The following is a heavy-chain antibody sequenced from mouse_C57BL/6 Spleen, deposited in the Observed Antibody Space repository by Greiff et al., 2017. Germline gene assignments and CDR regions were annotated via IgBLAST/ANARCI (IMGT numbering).Heavy chain of an antibody. J-gene: IGHJ2*01. Sequence: EVMLVASGGDLVKPGGSLKLSCAASGFTFSSYGMSWVRPTPDKRLEWVATISSGGSYTYYPDRVKGRFTISRDNAKNTLYLQMSSLKSEDTAMDYCASQVITTGGYYFDYWGQGTTLTVSS. D-gene: IGHD2-4*01. CDR3: ASQVITTGGYYFDY. V-gene: IGHV5-6*02. CDR1: GFTFSSYG. CDR2: ISSGGSYT.